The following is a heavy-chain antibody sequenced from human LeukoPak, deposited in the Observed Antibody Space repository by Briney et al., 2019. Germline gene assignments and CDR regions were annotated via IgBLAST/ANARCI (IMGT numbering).Heavy chain of an antibody. Sequence: PGGSLRLSCAASGFTFSNFWMSWVRQAPGKGLEWLANIKVDGSEKYYVDSVKGRFTISRDNAENSLYLQMNSLRAEDTAVYYCARKTGTTGEAFDYWGQGTQVTVSS. J-gene: IGHJ4*02. CDR3: ARKTGTTGEAFDY. CDR1: GFTFSNFW. V-gene: IGHV3-7*03. CDR2: IKVDGSEK. D-gene: IGHD1-1*01.